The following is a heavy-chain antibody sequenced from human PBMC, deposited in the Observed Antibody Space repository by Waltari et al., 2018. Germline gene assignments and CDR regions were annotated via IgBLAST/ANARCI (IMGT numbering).Heavy chain of an antibody. CDR3: ARASYYDSSGYYDYYYYYMDV. D-gene: IGHD3-22*01. V-gene: IGHV4-4*07. J-gene: IGHJ6*03. Sequence: QVQLQESGPGLVKPSETLSLTCTVSGGSISSYYWSWIRQPAGKGLGWIGRMYTSGSTNYNPSLKSRVTMSVDTSKNQFSLRLSSVTAADTAVYYCARASYYDSSGYYDYYYYYMDVWGKGTTVTVSS. CDR1: GGSISSYY. CDR2: MYTSGST.